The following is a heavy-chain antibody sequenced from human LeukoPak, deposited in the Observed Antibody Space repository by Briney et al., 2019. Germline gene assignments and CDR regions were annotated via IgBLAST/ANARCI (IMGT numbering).Heavy chain of an antibody. Sequence: GGSLRLSCAASGFTFSSYSMNWVRQAPGKGLEWVSAISGTGSSTYYADSVKGRFTISRDNSKNALYLQMNSLRAEDTAVYYCAKGGIVGADYFGCWGQGTLVTVSS. J-gene: IGHJ4*02. CDR1: GFTFSSYS. V-gene: IGHV3-23*01. CDR3: AKGGIVGADYFGC. CDR2: ISGTGSST. D-gene: IGHD1-26*01.